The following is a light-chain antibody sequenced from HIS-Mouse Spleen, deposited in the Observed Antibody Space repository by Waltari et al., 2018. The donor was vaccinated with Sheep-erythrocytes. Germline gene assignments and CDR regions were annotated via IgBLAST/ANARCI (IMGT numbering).Light chain of an antibody. CDR2: DVS. J-gene: IGLJ1*01. CDR1: SSSVGVYNY. V-gene: IGLV2-11*01. Sequence: QSALTQPRSLSGSPGQSVTLPCPGTSSSVGVYNYVSWYQQHPGKAPKLMIYDVSTRPSGVPDRFSGSKSGNTASLTISGLQAEDEADYYCCSYAGSYNHVFATGTKVTVL. CDR3: CSYAGSYNHV.